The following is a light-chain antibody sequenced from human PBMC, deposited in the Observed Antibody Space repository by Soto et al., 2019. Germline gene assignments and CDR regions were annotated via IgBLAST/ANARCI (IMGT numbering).Light chain of an antibody. CDR2: DAS. J-gene: IGKJ2*01. CDR3: QQRDA. CDR1: QSVSSH. V-gene: IGKV3-11*01. Sequence: EIVFTQSPATLSLSPGERATLSCRASQSVSSHLAWYQQKPGQAPRLLINDASKRATGIPARFSGSGSGTDFTLTISSLEPEDFAIYYCQQRDAFGQGTKLEIK.